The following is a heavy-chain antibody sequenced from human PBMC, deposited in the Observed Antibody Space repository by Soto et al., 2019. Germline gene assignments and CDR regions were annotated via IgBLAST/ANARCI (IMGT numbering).Heavy chain of an antibody. Sequence: SVKVSCKASGGTFSSYAISWVRQAPGQGLEWMGGIIPIFGTANYAQKFQGRVTITADESMSTAYMELSSLRSEDTAVYYCARAADIVATRKGYYYYGMDVWGQGTTVTVSS. J-gene: IGHJ6*02. CDR3: ARAADIVATRKGYYYYGMDV. V-gene: IGHV1-69*13. CDR1: GGTFSSYA. CDR2: IIPIFGTA. D-gene: IGHD5-12*01.